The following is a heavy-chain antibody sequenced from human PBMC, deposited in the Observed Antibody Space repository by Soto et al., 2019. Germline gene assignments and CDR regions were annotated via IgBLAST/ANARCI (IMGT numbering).Heavy chain of an antibody. CDR2: IYYSGST. CDR1: GGSISSYY. CDR3: ARVNIYDYIWGSYPFDY. Sequence: PSETLSLTCTVSGGSISSYYWSWIRQPPGKGLEWIGYIYYSGSTNYNPSLKSRVTISVDTSKNQFSLKLSSVTAADTAVYYCARVNIYDYIWGSYPFDYWGQGTLVTVFS. V-gene: IGHV4-59*01. J-gene: IGHJ4*02. D-gene: IGHD3-16*01.